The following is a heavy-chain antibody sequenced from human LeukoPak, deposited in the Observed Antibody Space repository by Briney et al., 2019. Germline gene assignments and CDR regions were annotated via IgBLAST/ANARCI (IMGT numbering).Heavy chain of an antibody. CDR1: GFTFSSHW. Sequence: GGSLRLSCAASGFTFSSHWMHWVRQAPEKGLVGVSHINADGSATYYAASVKGRFTISRDNARNTLYLQMHSLAAEDTGVYYCVRGALRDCSYTSCTRGNWFDPWGQGTLVTVSS. J-gene: IGHJ5*02. CDR3: VRGALRDCSYTSCTRGNWFDP. V-gene: IGHV3-74*01. D-gene: IGHD2-2*01. CDR2: INADGSAT.